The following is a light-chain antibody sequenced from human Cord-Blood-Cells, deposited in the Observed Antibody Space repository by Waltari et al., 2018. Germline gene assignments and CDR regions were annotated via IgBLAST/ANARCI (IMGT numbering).Light chain of an antibody. CDR2: GKD. CDR1: SLRSSY. Sequence: SSELTQDPAVSVALGQTVRIACQGDSLRSSYASWYQEKPGQAPVLVNYGKDNRPSGIPDGFSGASSGNAASLSITGAQAGDEADYCCNSRDSSGNHWVFGGGTKRTVL. CDR3: NSRDSSGNHWV. V-gene: IGLV3-19*01. J-gene: IGLJ3*02.